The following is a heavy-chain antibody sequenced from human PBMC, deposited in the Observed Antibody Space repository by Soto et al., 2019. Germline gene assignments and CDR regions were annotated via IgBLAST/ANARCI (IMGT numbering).Heavy chain of an antibody. Sequence: SETLSLTCTVSGGSISSYYWSWIRQPPGKGLEWIGYIYYSGSTNYNPSLKSRVTISVDTSKNQFSLKLSSVTAADTAVYYCARVQYDYVWGSYPLGAFDIWGQGTLVTVSS. CDR1: GGSISSYY. CDR3: ARVQYDYVWGSYPLGAFDI. D-gene: IGHD3-16*02. CDR2: IYYSGST. J-gene: IGHJ3*02. V-gene: IGHV4-59*01.